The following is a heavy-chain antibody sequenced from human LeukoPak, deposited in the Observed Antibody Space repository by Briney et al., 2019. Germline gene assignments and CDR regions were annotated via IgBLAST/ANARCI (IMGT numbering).Heavy chain of an antibody. J-gene: IGHJ2*01. CDR2: IIPIFGTA. CDR1: GYTFTSYG. CDR3: ARGLDIVVVPDWYFDL. V-gene: IGHV1-69*13. D-gene: IGHD2-2*03. Sequence: SVKVSCKASGYTFTSYGISWVRQAPGQGLEWMGGIIPIFGTANYAQKFQGRVTITADESTSTAYMELSSLRSEDTAVYYCARGLDIVVVPDWYFDLWGRGTLVTVSS.